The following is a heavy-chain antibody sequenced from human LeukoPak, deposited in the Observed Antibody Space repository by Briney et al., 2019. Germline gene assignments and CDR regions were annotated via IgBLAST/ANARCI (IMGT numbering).Heavy chain of an antibody. CDR1: GGSISSGDYY. V-gene: IGHV4-30-4*01. CDR3: AREGFTRSYYYYGMDV. D-gene: IGHD2-15*01. CDR2: IYYSGST. Sequence: SETLSLTCTVSGGSISSGDYYWSWIRQPPGTGLEWIGYIYYSGSTYYNPSLKSRVTISVDTSKNQFSLKLSSVTAADTAVYYCAREGFTRSYYYYGMDVWGQGTTVTVSS. J-gene: IGHJ6*02.